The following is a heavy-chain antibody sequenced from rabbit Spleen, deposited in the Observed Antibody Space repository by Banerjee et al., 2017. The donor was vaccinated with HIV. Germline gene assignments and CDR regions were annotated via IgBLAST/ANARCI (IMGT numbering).Heavy chain of an antibody. D-gene: IGHD4-2*01. CDR2: ITTGNTGRS. CDR1: GLDFSRNYW. J-gene: IGHJ4*01. CDR3: VRRDMDYGGGVYL. V-gene: IGHV1S40*01. Sequence: QSLEESGGGLVKPGTSLTLTCTVSGLDFSRNYWICWVRQAPGKGLEWISCITTGNTGRSYYADWEQGRFTSSDTSSTTVTLQMTSLTAADTASYFCVRRDMDYGGGVYLWGQGTLVTVS.